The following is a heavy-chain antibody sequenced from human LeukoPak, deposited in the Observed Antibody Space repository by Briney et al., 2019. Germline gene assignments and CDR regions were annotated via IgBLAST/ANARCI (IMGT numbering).Heavy chain of an antibody. Sequence: ASVKVSCKASGYTFTSYYMHWVRQAPGQGLEWMGIINPSGGCTSYAQKFQGRVTMTRDTSTSTVYMELSSLRSEDTAVYYCARDRAAAGYWDYWGQGTLVTVSS. CDR1: GYTFTSYY. V-gene: IGHV1-46*01. CDR3: ARDRAAAGYWDY. J-gene: IGHJ4*02. CDR2: INPSGGCT. D-gene: IGHD6-13*01.